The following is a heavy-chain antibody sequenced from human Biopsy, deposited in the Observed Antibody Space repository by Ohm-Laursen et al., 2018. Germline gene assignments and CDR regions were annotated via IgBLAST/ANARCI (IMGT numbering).Heavy chain of an antibody. V-gene: IGHV3-48*03. J-gene: IGHJ4*02. D-gene: IGHD5-24*01. CDR3: AKVHRRRDGYSYRDY. CDR2: ITGSSSTI. Sequence: SLRLSCAASGFTFNSHEMNWVRQAPGKGLEWISYITGSSSTIYYADSVKGRFTVTRDNPKNSLYLQMNSLRVEDTAMYYCAKVHRRRDGYSYRDYWGQGTLVSVSS. CDR1: GFTFNSHE.